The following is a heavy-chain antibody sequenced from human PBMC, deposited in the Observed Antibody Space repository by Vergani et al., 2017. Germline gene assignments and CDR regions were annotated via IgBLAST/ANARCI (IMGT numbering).Heavy chain of an antibody. J-gene: IGHJ4*02. V-gene: IGHV4-34*01. CDR1: GGSFSGYY. CDR2: IKHSGST. CDR3: ARGVIGYPGY. D-gene: IGHD3-22*01. Sequence: VQLQQWGAGLLKPSETLSLTCAVHGGSFSGYYWSWIRQTPGKGLEWVGEIKHSGSTKYNPALQSRVTLSVDTSKNKFSLKLGSVTAADTAVYYCARGVIGYPGYWGQGTLVTVSS.